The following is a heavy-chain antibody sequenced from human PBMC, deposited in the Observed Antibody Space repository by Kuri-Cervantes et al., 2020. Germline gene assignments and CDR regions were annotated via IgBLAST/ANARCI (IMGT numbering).Heavy chain of an antibody. CDR1: GFTFSSYG. Sequence: GGSLRLSCAASGFTFSSYGMHWVRQAPGKGLEWVAVISYDGSNKYYADSVKGRFTISRDNSKNTLYLQMNSLRAEDTAVYYCARFSGFVVRVFDPWGQGTLVTVSS. V-gene: IGHV3-30*03. D-gene: IGHD3-10*01. CDR3: ARFSGFVVRVFDP. CDR2: ISYDGSNK. J-gene: IGHJ5*02.